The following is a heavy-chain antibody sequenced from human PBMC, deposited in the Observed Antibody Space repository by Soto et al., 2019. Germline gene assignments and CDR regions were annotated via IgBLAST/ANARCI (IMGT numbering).Heavy chain of an antibody. J-gene: IGHJ1*01. CDR1: GGSISSYY. CDR2: IYYSGST. Sequence: PSETLSLTCTVSGGSISSYYWSWIRQPPGKGLEWIGYIYYSGSTNYNPSLKSRVTISVDTSKNQFSLKLSSVTAADTAVYYCASYGDYDIGYFRHWGQGTLVTVSS. V-gene: IGHV4-59*01. D-gene: IGHD4-17*01. CDR3: ASYGDYDIGYFRH.